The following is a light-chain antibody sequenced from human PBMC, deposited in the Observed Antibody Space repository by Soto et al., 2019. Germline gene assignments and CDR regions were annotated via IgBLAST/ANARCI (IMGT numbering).Light chain of an antibody. CDR3: AAWDGSLSGHV. Sequence: QAVVTQPPPVSGTLGQGVTISCSGSTSNIGENTVGWFQQLPGTAPKVLIYVNDKRPSGVPDRFSGSKSGTSAYLAISGLQSEDEADYYCAAWDGSLSGHVFGAGTKVTVL. CDR1: TSNIGENT. V-gene: IGLV1-44*01. J-gene: IGLJ1*01. CDR2: VND.